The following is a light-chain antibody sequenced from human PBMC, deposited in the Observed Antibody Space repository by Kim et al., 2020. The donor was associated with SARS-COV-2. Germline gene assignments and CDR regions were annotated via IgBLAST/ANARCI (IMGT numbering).Light chain of an antibody. Sequence: GQSVTISCTGTSSDVGSDNRVSWYQQPPGTAPKLMIYEVSNRPSGVPDRFSGSKSGNTASLTISGLQGEDEADYYCRSYTSSNTYVFGTGTKVTVL. J-gene: IGLJ1*01. CDR1: SSDVGSDNR. CDR2: EVS. CDR3: RSYTSSNTYV. V-gene: IGLV2-18*02.